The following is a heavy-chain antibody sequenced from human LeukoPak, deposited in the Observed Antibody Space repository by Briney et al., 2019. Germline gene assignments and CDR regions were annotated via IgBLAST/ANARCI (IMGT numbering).Heavy chain of an antibody. V-gene: IGHV3-7*01. D-gene: IGHD2-8*01. J-gene: IGHJ3*01. CDR3: ARGVYAFDV. Sequence: GGSLRLSCAASGFTFSNYWMAWVRQAPGKGLEWVAYMSQDGIEIYYVDSVKGRFTISRDNAKSLLYLQMNSLRAEDAAVYYCARGVYAFDVWGQGTLITVSS. CDR1: GFTFSNYW. CDR2: MSQDGIEI.